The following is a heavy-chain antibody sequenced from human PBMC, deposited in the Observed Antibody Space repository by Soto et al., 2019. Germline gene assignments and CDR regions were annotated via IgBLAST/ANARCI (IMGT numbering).Heavy chain of an antibody. V-gene: IGHV4-34*01. CDR3: ARGFWSGYYSGGLGMDV. Sequence: SETLSLTCAVYGGSFSDYYWSWIRQPPGKGPEWIGEIYHSGSTNYNPSLKSRVTISVDTSKNQFSLKLSSVTAADTAVYYCARGFWSGYYSGGLGMDVWGQGTKVTVSS. J-gene: IGHJ6*02. D-gene: IGHD3-3*01. CDR2: IYHSGST. CDR1: GGSFSDYY.